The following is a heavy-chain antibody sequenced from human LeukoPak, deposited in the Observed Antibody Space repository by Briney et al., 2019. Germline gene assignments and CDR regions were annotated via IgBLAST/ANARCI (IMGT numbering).Heavy chain of an antibody. D-gene: IGHD1-7*01. CDR2: INHSGST. J-gene: IGHJ4*02. CDR3: ARDSNSGGDY. CDR1: GGSFSGYY. V-gene: IGHV4-34*01. Sequence: PSETLSLTCAVYGGSFSGYYWSWIRQPPGKGLEWIGEINHSGSTNYNPSLKSRVTISVDTSKNQFSLKLSSVTAADTAVYYCARDSNSGGDYWGQGTLVTVSS.